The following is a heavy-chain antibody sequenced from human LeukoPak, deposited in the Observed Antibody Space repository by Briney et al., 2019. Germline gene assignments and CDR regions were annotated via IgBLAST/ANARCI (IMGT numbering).Heavy chain of an antibody. J-gene: IGHJ4*02. V-gene: IGHV3-23*01. Sequence: GGSLRLSCAASGFTFSSYAMSWVRQAPGKGLEWVSVINDSGGSIYYADSVKGRFTISRDNSKTTLFLQMDSLRAEDTAIYFCAKEASGSGWYVDYWGQGTLVTVSS. CDR1: GFTFSSYA. CDR3: AKEASGSGWYVDY. CDR2: INDSGGSI. D-gene: IGHD6-19*01.